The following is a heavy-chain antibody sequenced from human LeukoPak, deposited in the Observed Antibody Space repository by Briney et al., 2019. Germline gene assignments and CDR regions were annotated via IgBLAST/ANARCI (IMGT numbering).Heavy chain of an antibody. CDR1: GFTFSSYW. CDR3: ARDGDTAMVTRLTHFDY. J-gene: IGHJ4*02. CDR2: INSDGSST. D-gene: IGHD5-18*01. Sequence: GRSLRLSCAASGFTFSSYWMHWVRQAPGKGLVWVSRINSDGSSTSYADSVKGRFTISRDNAKNTLYLQMNSLRAEDTAVYYCARDGDTAMVTRLTHFDYWGQGTLVTVSS. V-gene: IGHV3-74*01.